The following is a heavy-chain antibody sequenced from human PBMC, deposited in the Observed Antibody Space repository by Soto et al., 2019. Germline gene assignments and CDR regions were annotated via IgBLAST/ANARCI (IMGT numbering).Heavy chain of an antibody. CDR2: ISYDGSNK. CDR3: AKGFSYSVIDY. CDR1: GFTFSTYG. D-gene: IGHD5-18*01. J-gene: IGHJ4*02. Sequence: QVQLVGSGGGVVQPGRSLRLSCAASGFTFSTYGMHWVRQAPGKGLEWVAVISYDGSNKYYADSVKGRFTISRDNSKNTLYLQMRSLRAEDTAVYYCAKGFSYSVIDYWGQGTLVTVSS. V-gene: IGHV3-30*18.